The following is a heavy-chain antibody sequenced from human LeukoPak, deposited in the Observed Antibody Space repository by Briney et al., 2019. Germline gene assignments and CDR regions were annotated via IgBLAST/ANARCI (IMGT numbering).Heavy chain of an antibody. V-gene: IGHV4-34*01. CDR1: GGSFSGYY. Sequence: SETLSLTCAVYGGSFSGYYWSWIPQPPGKGLEWIGEINHSGSTNYNPYLKSRVTISVDPSKNQFSLKLSSVTAADTAVYYCARVTLYYYDSSGYYAPFDYWGQGTLVTVSS. CDR3: ARVTLYYYDSSGYYAPFDY. J-gene: IGHJ4*02. CDR2: INHSGST. D-gene: IGHD3-22*01.